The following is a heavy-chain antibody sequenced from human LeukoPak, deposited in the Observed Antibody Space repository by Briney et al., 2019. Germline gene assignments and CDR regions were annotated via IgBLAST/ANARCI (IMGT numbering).Heavy chain of an antibody. CDR3: AKDSGWYQGLDY. Sequence: GGSLRLSCAASGFTFSSYAMSWVRQAPGKGLEWVSAISGSGGSTYYADSVKGRFTISRDNSKNTLYLQMNSLRAEGTAVYYCAKDSGWYQGLDYWGQGTLVTVSS. D-gene: IGHD6-19*01. CDR2: ISGSGGST. CDR1: GFTFSSYA. J-gene: IGHJ4*02. V-gene: IGHV3-23*01.